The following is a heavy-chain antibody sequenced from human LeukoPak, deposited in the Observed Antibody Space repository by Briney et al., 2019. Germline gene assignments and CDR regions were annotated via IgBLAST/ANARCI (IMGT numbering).Heavy chain of an antibody. J-gene: IGHJ6*03. CDR3: AGVLRAAHDFFHFYYIDV. V-gene: IGHV3-48*01. CDR2: ISSSSSTI. D-gene: IGHD3/OR15-3a*01. Sequence: GGSLRLSCAASGFTFSSYSMNWVRQAPGKGLEWVSYISSSSSTIYYADSVKGRFTISRDNAKNSLCLQMNSLRAEDTDVYYCAGVLRAAHDFFHFYYIDVLGKGTTVTVSS. CDR1: GFTFSSYS.